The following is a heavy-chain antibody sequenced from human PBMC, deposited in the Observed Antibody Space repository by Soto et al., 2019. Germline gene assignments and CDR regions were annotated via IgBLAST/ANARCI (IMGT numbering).Heavy chain of an antibody. Sequence: QVQLQESGPGLVKPSQTLSLTCTVSGGSISSGDYYWSWIRQPPGKGLECIGYIYYSGSTYYPPTLKCRVTTSVHPATNQFSLKLSSVTDADTAVYYCAGLQSMRLSGLATWGQGTLVTVAS. D-gene: IGHD3-16*02. V-gene: IGHV4-30-4*01. CDR1: GGSISSGDYY. CDR3: AGLQSMRLSGLAT. CDR2: IYYSGST. J-gene: IGHJ5*02.